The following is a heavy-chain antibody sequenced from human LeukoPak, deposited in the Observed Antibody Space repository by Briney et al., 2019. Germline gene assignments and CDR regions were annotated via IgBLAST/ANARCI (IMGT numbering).Heavy chain of an antibody. CDR2: INPSGGST. J-gene: IGHJ4*02. CDR1: GHTFSSYY. CDR3: ARAGQQQLVGHY. V-gene: IGHV1-46*01. D-gene: IGHD6-13*01. Sequence: ASVKVSCTASGHTFSSYYMHWVRQAPGQGLEWMGMINPSGGSTSYAQKFQGRVTMTRDTPTSTVYMELSSLRSEDTAVYYCARAGQQQLVGHYWGQGTLVTVSS.